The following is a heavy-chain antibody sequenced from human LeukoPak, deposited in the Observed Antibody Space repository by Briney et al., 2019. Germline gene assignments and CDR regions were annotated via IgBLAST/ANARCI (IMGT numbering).Heavy chain of an antibody. V-gene: IGHV3-30*01. CDR2: ISYDGSNK. Sequence: GGSLRLSCAASGFTFSSYAMHWARQAPGKGLEWVAVISYDGSNKYYADSVKGRFTNSRDNSKNTLYLQMNSLRAEDTAVYYRARDGIAAAGSGYYYYYMDVWGKGTTVTVSS. D-gene: IGHD6-13*01. J-gene: IGHJ6*03. CDR3: ARDGIAAAGSGYYYYYMDV. CDR1: GFTFSSYA.